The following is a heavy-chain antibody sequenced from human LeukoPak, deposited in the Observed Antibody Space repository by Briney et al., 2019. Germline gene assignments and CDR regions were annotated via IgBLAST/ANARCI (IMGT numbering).Heavy chain of an antibody. D-gene: IGHD4-11*01. CDR2: INPDGGST. Sequence: ASVKVSCKASGYTFTSYYMHWVRRAPGQGLEWVGIINPDGGSTTYAQKFQGRVTMTRDTSTSTVYMQLSSLRSEDTAVYYCATDLDYNLDYWGQGTLVTVSS. CDR3: ATDLDYNLDY. V-gene: IGHV1-46*01. J-gene: IGHJ4*02. CDR1: GYTFTSYY.